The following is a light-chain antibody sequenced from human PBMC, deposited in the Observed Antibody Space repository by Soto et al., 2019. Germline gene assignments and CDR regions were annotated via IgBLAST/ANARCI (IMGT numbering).Light chain of an antibody. V-gene: IGKV4-1*01. CDR2: WAS. J-gene: IGKJ1*01. CDR1: QSVLYSSNNKNY. CDR3: QQYYSSPWT. Sequence: DIVMTQSPDSLAVSLGERATINCKSSQSVLYSSNNKNYLAWYQQKPGQPPKLLIYWASTRESGVPDRFSGSGSGTDFTLTVSSLQAEDVAVYYCQQYYSSPWTFGQGPKVELK.